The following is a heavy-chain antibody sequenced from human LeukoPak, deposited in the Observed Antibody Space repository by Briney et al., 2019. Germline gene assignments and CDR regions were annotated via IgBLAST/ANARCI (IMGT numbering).Heavy chain of an antibody. D-gene: IGHD1-26*01. CDR2: INEDGSEE. CDR3: ARDKIVGATNFDS. CDR1: GFPFSGYW. Sequence: PGGSLSLSCAVSGFPFSGYWMSWVRQAPGNGLEWVATINEDGSEEYYVDSVKGRFTISRDNAKNSLYLEMNSLRDEDTAVYYCARDKIVGATNFDSWGQGTLVTVSS. J-gene: IGHJ4*02. V-gene: IGHV3-7*01.